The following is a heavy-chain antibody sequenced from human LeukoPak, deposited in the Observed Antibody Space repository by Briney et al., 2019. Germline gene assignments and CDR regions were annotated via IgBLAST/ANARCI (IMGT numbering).Heavy chain of an antibody. V-gene: IGHV3-9*01. Sequence: GGSLRLSCAASGFTFDDYAMHWVRQAPGKGLEWVSGISWNSGSIGYADSVKGRFTISRDNAKNSLYLQMNSLRAEDTALYYCAKDISMTTVTTQDYWGQGTLVTVSS. CDR2: ISWNSGSI. D-gene: IGHD4-17*01. CDR3: AKDISMTTVTTQDY. CDR1: GFTFDDYA. J-gene: IGHJ4*02.